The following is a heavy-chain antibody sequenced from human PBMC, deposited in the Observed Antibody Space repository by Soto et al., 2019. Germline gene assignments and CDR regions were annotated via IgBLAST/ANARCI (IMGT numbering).Heavy chain of an antibody. Sequence: GGSLRLSCAASGFTFSSYAMSWVRQAPGKGLEWVSAISGSGGSTYYADSVKGRFTISRDNSKNTLYLQMNSLRAEDTAVYYCAKDTYDSSGYPQRYFDLWGRGTLVTVSS. V-gene: IGHV3-23*01. CDR1: GFTFSSYA. D-gene: IGHD3-22*01. CDR3: AKDTYDSSGYPQRYFDL. CDR2: ISGSGGST. J-gene: IGHJ2*01.